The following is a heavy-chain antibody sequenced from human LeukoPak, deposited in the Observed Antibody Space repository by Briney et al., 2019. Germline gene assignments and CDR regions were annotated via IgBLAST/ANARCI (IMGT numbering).Heavy chain of an antibody. CDR2: IVVGSGNT. Sequence: GASVKVSCKASGFTFTSSAVQWVRQARGQRLEWIGWIVVGSGNTNYAQKFQERVTITRDMSTSTAYMELSSLRSEDTAVYYCAASVDLRLGNYYWGQGTLVTVSS. J-gene: IGHJ4*02. CDR1: GFTFTSSA. CDR3: AASVDLRLGNYY. D-gene: IGHD3-16*01. V-gene: IGHV1-58*01.